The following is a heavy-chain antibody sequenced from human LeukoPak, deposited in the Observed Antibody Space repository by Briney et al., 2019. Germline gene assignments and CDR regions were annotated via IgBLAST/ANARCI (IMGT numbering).Heavy chain of an antibody. D-gene: IGHD3-22*01. J-gene: IGHJ4*02. CDR1: GFTFSSYA. Sequence: GGSLRLSCAASGFTFSSYAMSWVRQGPGKGLEWVSGISTTGGTTSYADAVKGRFTIPRDNPRNTLYMQMNSLRAEDTAVYYCAIMHRYYDGSGYWVQWGQGTLDTVSS. V-gene: IGHV3-23*01. CDR3: AIMHRYYDGSGYWVQ. CDR2: ISTTGGTT.